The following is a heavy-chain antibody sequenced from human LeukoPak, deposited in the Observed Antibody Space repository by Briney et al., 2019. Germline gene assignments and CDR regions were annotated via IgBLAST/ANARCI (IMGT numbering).Heavy chain of an antibody. J-gene: IGHJ5*02. Sequence: GGSLRLSCAASGFTFDDYAMHWVRQAPGKGLEWVSGISWNSGSIGYADSVKGRFTISRDNAKNSLYVQMHSLRAEDTALYYCAKDAYPYSSSWPPHNWFDPWGQGTLVTVSS. CDR2: ISWNSGSI. D-gene: IGHD6-13*01. V-gene: IGHV3-9*01. CDR3: AKDAYPYSSSWPPHNWFDP. CDR1: GFTFDDYA.